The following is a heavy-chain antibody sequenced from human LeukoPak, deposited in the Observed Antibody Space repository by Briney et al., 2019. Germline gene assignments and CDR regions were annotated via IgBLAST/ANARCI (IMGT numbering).Heavy chain of an antibody. CDR1: GGSISSYY. D-gene: IGHD3-22*01. CDR3: ARVPPPYYYDSSGYRHDYYMDV. V-gene: IGHV4-59*01. J-gene: IGHJ6*03. CDR2: IYYSGST. Sequence: SETLSLTCTVSGGSISSYYWSWIRQPPGKGLEWIGYIYYSGSTNYNPSLKSRVTISVDTSKNQFPLKLSSVTAADTAVYYCARVPPPYYYDSSGYRHDYYMDVWGKGTTVTISS.